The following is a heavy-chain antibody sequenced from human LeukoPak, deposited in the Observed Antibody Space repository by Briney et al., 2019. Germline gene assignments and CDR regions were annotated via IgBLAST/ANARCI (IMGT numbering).Heavy chain of an antibody. J-gene: IGHJ4*02. Sequence: AGSLRLSCAASGFTFSSYWMRWVRQAPGKGLVWVSRIKSDGTSTRYADSVKGRFTISRDNAKNTLHLQMNSLRAEDTAVYYCVRDYYDSSAYLFDYWGQGTLVTVSS. CDR3: VRDYYDSSAYLFDY. D-gene: IGHD3-22*01. CDR2: IKSDGTST. V-gene: IGHV3-74*01. CDR1: GFTFSSYW.